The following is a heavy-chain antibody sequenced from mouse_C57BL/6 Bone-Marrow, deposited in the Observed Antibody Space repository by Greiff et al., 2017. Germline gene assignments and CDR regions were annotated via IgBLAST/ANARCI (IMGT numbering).Heavy chain of an antibody. Sequence: VHVKQSGPVLVKPGPSVKISCKASGFTFTDYYMHWVKQSHGKSLEWIGLVYPYNGGTSYNQKFKGKATLTVDTSSSTAYMELNSLTSEDSAVDYCARGPYGNPHYFDYWGQGTTLTVSS. V-gene: IGHV1-36*01. D-gene: IGHD2-10*02. CDR2: VYPYNGGT. J-gene: IGHJ2*01. CDR1: GFTFTDYY. CDR3: ARGPYGNPHYFDY.